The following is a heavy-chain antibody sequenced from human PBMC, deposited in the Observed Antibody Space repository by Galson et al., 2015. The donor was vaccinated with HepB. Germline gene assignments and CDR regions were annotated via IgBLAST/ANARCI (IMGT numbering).Heavy chain of an antibody. V-gene: IGHV4-59*01. D-gene: IGHD5-24*01. CDR2: IYYSGST. Sequence: LSLTCTVSGGSISSYYWSWIRQPPGKGLEWIGYIYYSGSTNYNPSLKSRVTISVDTSKNQFSLKLSSVTAADTAVYYCASLRYRDGQLLDYWGQGTLVTVSS. J-gene: IGHJ4*02. CDR1: GGSISSYY. CDR3: ASLRYRDGQLLDY.